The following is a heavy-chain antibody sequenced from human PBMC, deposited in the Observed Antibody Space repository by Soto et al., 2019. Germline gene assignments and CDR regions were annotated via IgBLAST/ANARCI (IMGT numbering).Heavy chain of an antibody. J-gene: IGHJ3*02. Sequence: ASVKVSCKASGGTFSSYAVSWLRQAPGQGLEWMGGIIPIFGTANYAQKFQGRVTITADKSTSTAYMELSSLRSEDTAVYYCARDPYYYDSSGDNDAFDIWGQGTMVTVSS. CDR1: GGTFSSYA. CDR3: ARDPYYYDSSGDNDAFDI. V-gene: IGHV1-69*06. D-gene: IGHD3-22*01. CDR2: IIPIFGTA.